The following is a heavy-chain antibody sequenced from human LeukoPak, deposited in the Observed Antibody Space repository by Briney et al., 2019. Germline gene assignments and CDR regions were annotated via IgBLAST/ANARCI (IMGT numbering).Heavy chain of an antibody. Sequence: GGSLRLSCATSGFTFSSYWMSWVRQSPGKGLQWVANIKPDGSEKYFMDSVKGRFTISRDNAKNALYLEMNSLRAEDTAEYFCARERMYSGSGSTYPYYDYWGQGTLVTFSS. J-gene: IGHJ4*02. CDR1: GFTFSSYW. CDR2: IKPDGSEK. D-gene: IGHD3-10*01. CDR3: ARERMYSGSGSTYPYYDY. V-gene: IGHV3-7*01.